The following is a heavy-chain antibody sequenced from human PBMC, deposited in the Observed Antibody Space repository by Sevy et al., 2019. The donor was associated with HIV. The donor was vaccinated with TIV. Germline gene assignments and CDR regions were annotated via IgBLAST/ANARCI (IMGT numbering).Heavy chain of an antibody. Sequence: GGSLRLSCAASGFTFSSYWMSWVRQAPGKGLEWVANIKQDGSEKYYVDSVKGRFTISRDNARNSLYLQMNSLRAEDTAVYYCARQNGGYSSSSEYLSDYYGMDVWGQGTTVTVSS. CDR3: ARQNGGYSSSSEYLSDYYGMDV. CDR2: IKQDGSEK. J-gene: IGHJ6*02. CDR1: GFTFSSYW. V-gene: IGHV3-7*03. D-gene: IGHD6-6*01.